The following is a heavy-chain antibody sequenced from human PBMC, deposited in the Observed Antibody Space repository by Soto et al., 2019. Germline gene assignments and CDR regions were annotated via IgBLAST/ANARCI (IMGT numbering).Heavy chain of an antibody. V-gene: IGHV1-69*02. CDR3: ARPIPRYCSGGSCYTDAFDI. D-gene: IGHD2-15*01. CDR1: VGTFSSYT. J-gene: IGHJ3*02. Sequence: SVKVSFNSSVGTFSSYTIICVRQAPGQGLEWMGRIIPILGIANYAQKFQGRVTITADKSTSTAYMELSSLRSEDTAVYYCARPIPRYCSGGSCYTDAFDIRGQGTMVTVSS. CDR2: IIPILGIA.